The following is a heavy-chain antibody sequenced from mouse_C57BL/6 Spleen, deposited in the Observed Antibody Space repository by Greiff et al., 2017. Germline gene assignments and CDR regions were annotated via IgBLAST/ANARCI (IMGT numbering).Heavy chain of an antibody. Sequence: QVQLQQPGAELVMPGASVKLSCKASGYTFTSYWMHWVKQRPGQGLEWIGEIDPSDSYTNYNQKFKGKSTLTVDKSSSTAYMQLSSLTSEDSAVYYCARSYGSRRAYAMDYWGQGTSVTVSS. CDR1: GYTFTSYW. CDR3: ARSYGSRRAYAMDY. CDR2: IDPSDSYT. D-gene: IGHD1-1*01. V-gene: IGHV1-69*01. J-gene: IGHJ4*01.